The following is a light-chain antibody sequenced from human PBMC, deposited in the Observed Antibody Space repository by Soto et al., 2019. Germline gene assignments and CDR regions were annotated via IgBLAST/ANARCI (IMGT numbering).Light chain of an antibody. CDR3: CSYVSSKTYV. J-gene: IGLJ1*01. Sequence: QSVPTQPASVSGSPGQSITISCTGTRTDVGGYNFVSWYQQHPGKAPKLIIYEVSNRPSGVSNRFSGSKSDNTASLTISGLQAEDEADYYCCSYVSSKTYVFGTGTKLTVL. CDR2: EVS. V-gene: IGLV2-14*01. CDR1: RTDVGGYNF.